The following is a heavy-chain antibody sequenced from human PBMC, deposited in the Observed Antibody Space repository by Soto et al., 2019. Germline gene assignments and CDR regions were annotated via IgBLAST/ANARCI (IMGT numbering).Heavy chain of an antibody. Sequence: SETLSLTCTVSGGSISSGGYYWSWIRQHPGKGLEWIGYIYYSGSTYYNPSLKSRVTISVDTSKNQFSLKLSSVTAADTAVYYCARRRDGYNYDYWGQGTLVTVSS. J-gene: IGHJ4*02. CDR3: ARRRDGYNYDY. V-gene: IGHV4-31*03. CDR2: IYYSGST. D-gene: IGHD5-12*01. CDR1: GGSISSGGYY.